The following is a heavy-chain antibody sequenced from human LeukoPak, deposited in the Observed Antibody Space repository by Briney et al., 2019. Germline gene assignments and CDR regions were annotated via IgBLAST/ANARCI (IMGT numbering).Heavy chain of an antibody. V-gene: IGHV4-34*01. CDR2: INHSGST. J-gene: IGHJ3*02. D-gene: IGHD4-17*01. Sequence: SETLSLTCAVYGGSFSGYYWSWIRQPPGKGLEWIGEINHSGSTNYNPSLKSRVTISVDTSKNQFSLKLSSVTAADTAVYYCAGFSPTVDNAFDIWGQGTMVTVSS. CDR3: AGFSPTVDNAFDI. CDR1: GGSFSGYY.